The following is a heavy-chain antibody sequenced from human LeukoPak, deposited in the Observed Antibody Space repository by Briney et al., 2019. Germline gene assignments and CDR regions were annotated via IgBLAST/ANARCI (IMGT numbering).Heavy chain of an antibody. V-gene: IGHV4-39*02. CDR3: AQNGQSGFSFDP. CDR2: IYYSGNT. J-gene: IGHJ5*02. Sequence: SETLSLTCTVSGGSIMSSSFYWGWIRQPSGKGLEWIGTIYYSGNTHYNSSLKSRVAISIDRSNNHFSLRLSSVTAADTAVYYCAQNGQSGFSFDPWGQGTLVTVSS. CDR1: GGSIMSSSFY. D-gene: IGHD2-8*01.